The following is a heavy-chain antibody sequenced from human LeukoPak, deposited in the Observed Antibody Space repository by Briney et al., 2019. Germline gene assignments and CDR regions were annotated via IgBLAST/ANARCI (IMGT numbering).Heavy chain of an antibody. Sequence: GGSLRLSCAASGFTFNTYAMSWVRQAPGRGLEWVSSISGSGDNTYYADSMKGRFTISRDNSKNTVYLQMNSLRAEDTAVYYCAKDQVGRIADDYWGQGTLVTVSS. CDR1: GFTFNTYA. J-gene: IGHJ4*02. V-gene: IGHV3-23*01. CDR2: ISGSGDNT. D-gene: IGHD6-13*01. CDR3: AKDQVGRIADDY.